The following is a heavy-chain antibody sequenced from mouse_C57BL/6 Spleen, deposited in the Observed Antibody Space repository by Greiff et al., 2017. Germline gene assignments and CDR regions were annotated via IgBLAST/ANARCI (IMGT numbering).Heavy chain of an antibody. CDR2: ISYDGSH. CDR3: ARDLPGGY. D-gene: IGHD1-1*02. V-gene: IGHV3-6*01. CDR1: GYSITSGYY. Sequence: ESGPGLVKPSQSLSLTCSVTGYSITSGYYWNWIRQFPGNKLEWMGYISYDGSHNYNPSLKNRISITRDTSKNQFFLKLNSVTTEDTATYYCARDLPGGYWGQGTTLTVSS. J-gene: IGHJ2*01.